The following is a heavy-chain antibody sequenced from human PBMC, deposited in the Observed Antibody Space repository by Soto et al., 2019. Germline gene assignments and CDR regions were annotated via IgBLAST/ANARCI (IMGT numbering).Heavy chain of an antibody. Sequence: QVQLVQSGAEVKKPGSSVKVSCKASGGTFSSYTISWVRQAPGQGLEWMGRIIPILGIANYAQKFQGRVTITADKSTSTAYMELSSLRSEDTAVYYCARALTMVRGVIAYWGQGTLVTVSS. CDR1: GGTFSSYT. CDR2: IIPILGIA. CDR3: ARALTMVRGVIAY. V-gene: IGHV1-69*02. D-gene: IGHD3-10*01. J-gene: IGHJ4*02.